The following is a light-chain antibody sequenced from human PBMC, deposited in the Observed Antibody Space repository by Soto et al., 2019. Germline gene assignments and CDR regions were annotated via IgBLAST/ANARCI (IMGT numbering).Light chain of an antibody. CDR2: AAS. Sequence: DIQMTQSPSSLSASFGDRVTITCRASQGIGVYLAWFQQKPGNAPKLLIYAASTLQSGVPSRFSGSGSGTDFTLTISSLQSEDFAVYYCQQYNSWPPWTFGQGTKVEIK. CDR3: QQYNSWPPWT. V-gene: IGKV1-27*01. J-gene: IGKJ1*01. CDR1: QGIGVY.